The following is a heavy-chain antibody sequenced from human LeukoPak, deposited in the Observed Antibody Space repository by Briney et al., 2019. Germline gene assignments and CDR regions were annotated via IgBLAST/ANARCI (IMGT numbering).Heavy chain of an antibody. CDR2: ISAYNGNT. J-gene: IGHJ6*02. D-gene: IGHD5-18*01. Sequence: ASVTVSCKASGYTFTIYGISWVRQAPGQGLEWMGWISAYNGNTNYAQKLQGRVTMTTDTSTSTAYMELRSLRSDDTAVYYCARDWGDTAMDYYYYYGMDVWGQGTTVTVSS. V-gene: IGHV1-18*01. CDR1: GYTFTIYG. CDR3: ARDWGDTAMDYYYYYGMDV.